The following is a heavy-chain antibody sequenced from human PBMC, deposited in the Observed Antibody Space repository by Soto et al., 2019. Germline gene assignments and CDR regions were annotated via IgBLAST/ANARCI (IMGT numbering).Heavy chain of an antibody. CDR3: AKALYSSTSSRGIDA. D-gene: IGHD2-2*01. CDR1: GFSFGSYS. Sequence: GGSLRLSCAASGFSFGSYSMTWVRHAPGKGLEWVSVIGGDAVTTYYADSVKGRFTVSRDNSKNTVHLQMNSLRAEDTAVYYCAKALYSSTSSRGIDALGLRTTLPVSS. V-gene: IGHV3-23*01. J-gene: IGHJ6*02. CDR2: IGGDAVTT.